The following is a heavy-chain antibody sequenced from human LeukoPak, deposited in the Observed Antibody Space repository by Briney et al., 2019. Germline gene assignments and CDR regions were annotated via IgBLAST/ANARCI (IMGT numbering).Heavy chain of an antibody. J-gene: IGHJ4*02. V-gene: IGHV3-23*01. CDR3: AKDPAEASLLVTYFEH. Sequence: GGSLRLSCAASGFTFSSYAMSWVRQAPGKGLEWVSAISGSGYTTYYADSVKGRFTISRDNPKNTLYLQMNSLRADDTAIYYCAKDPAEASLLVTYFEHWGQGALVTVSS. CDR1: GFTFSSYA. CDR2: ISGSGYTT.